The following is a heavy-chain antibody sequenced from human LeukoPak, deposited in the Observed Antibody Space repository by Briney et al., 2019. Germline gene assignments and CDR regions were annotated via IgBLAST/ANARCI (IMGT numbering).Heavy chain of an antibody. J-gene: IGHJ6*03. CDR1: GYTFPNYG. CDR2: INPDNGNT. V-gene: IGHV1-18*01. CDR3: ARVKILTTEVYDDYFYMDV. Sequence: ASVKVSCKASGYTFPNYGISWVRQAPGQGLEWMGWINPDNGNTNYAEKFQGRVTLTTDTSTTTAYMELRSLRFDDTAVYYCARVKILTTEVYDDYFYMDVWGRGTTVTVSS. D-gene: IGHD4-23*01.